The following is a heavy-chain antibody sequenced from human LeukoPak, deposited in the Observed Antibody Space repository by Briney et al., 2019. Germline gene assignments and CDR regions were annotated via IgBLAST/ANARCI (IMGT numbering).Heavy chain of an antibody. V-gene: IGHV3-7*04. J-gene: IGHJ4*02. CDR1: GFTFSSYW. Sequence: GGSLRLSCAASGFTFSSYWMTWVRQAPGKGLELVANIKQDGSEKYYVDSVKGRLTISRANAKSPLYLQMNSLRAEDTAVYYCARGRYFFDYWGQGTLVSVSS. CDR3: ARGRYFFDY. CDR2: IKQDGSEK.